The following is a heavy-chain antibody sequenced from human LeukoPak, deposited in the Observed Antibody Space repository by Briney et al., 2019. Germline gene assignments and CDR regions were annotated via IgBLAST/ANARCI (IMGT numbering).Heavy chain of an antibody. D-gene: IGHD6-19*01. V-gene: IGHV3-20*04. CDR3: ARTPVAAPYYFDY. Sequence: GSLRLSCAASGFTFDDYDMSWVRQAPGKGLEWVSTINWNGGSTVYADSVKGRFTISRDNAKNSLYLQMNSLRAEDTALYYCARTPVAAPYYFDYWGQGTLVTVSS. CDR1: GFTFDDYD. J-gene: IGHJ4*02. CDR2: INWNGGST.